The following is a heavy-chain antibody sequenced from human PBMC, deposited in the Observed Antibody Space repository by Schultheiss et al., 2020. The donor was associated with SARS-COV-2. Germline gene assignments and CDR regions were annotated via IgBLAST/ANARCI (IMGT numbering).Heavy chain of an antibody. Sequence: GGSLRLSCAASGFTFSSYGMHWVRQAPGKGLEWVAVISYDGSNKYYADSVKGRFTISRDNSKNTLYLQMNSLRAEDTAVYYCAKDPRGYSYGKYFQHWGQGTLVTVSS. CDR2: ISYDGSNK. J-gene: IGHJ1*01. D-gene: IGHD5-18*01. CDR3: AKDPRGYSYGKYFQH. V-gene: IGHV3-30*18. CDR1: GFTFSSYG.